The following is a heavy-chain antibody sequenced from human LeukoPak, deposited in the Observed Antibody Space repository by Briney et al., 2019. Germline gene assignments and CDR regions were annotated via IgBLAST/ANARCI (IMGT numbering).Heavy chain of an antibody. CDR3: ARQNYCSSTSCYFFDY. CDR1: GYSFTNYW. V-gene: IGHV5-51*01. J-gene: IGHJ4*02. CDR2: INPGGSHI. D-gene: IGHD2-2*01. Sequence: GESLKISCKGSGYSFTNYWIAWVRQMPGKGLEWMGAINPGGSHIRYSPSFQGQVTISADKSISTAYLQWSSLKASDTAMYYCARQNYCSSTSCYFFDYWGQGTLVTVSS.